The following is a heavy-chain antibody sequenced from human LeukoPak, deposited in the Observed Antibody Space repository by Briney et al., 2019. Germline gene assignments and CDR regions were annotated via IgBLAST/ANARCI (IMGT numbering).Heavy chain of an antibody. CDR2: ISTSSSTI. CDR1: GFTFSTYS. V-gene: IGHV3-48*02. J-gene: IGHJ4*02. CDR3: ARASSVFGVVQFDY. Sequence: GGSLRLSCAASGFTFSTYSMNWIRQAPGKGLEWVSYISTSSSTIYYADSVKGRFTISRDKAKNSLYLQMNSLRDEDTAVYFCARASSVFGVVQFDYWGQGTLVSVSS. D-gene: IGHD3-3*01.